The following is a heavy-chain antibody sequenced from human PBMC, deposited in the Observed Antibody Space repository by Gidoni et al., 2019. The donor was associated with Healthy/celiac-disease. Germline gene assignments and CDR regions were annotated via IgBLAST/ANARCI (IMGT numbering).Heavy chain of an antibody. CDR2: ISGSGGST. J-gene: IGHJ4*02. D-gene: IGHD4-17*01. CDR1: VFTFSSYA. V-gene: IGHV3-23*01. CDR3: AKDMGRWQKGDY. Sequence: EVPLLESGGGLVQPGGSLRLSCAASVFTFSSYAMSWARQAPGKGLAWVSAISGSGGSTYYADSVKGRFTISRDNSKNTLYLQMNSLRAEDTAVYYCAKDMGRWQKGDYWGQGTLVTVSS.